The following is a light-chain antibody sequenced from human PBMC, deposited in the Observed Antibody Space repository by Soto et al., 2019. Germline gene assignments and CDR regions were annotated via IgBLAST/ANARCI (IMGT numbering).Light chain of an antibody. CDR2: GAS. CDR1: RDISNS. V-gene: IGKV1-12*01. CDR3: QQTSAFPRT. Sequence: DIQMTQSPSSVSGSVVDRVTITCRASRDISNSLAWYQHTPGKAPKLLLRGASSLHRGVPSRFSGGGAGTEFTLTISSLQPEDFETYYCQQTSAFPRTFGQGTTVDIK. J-gene: IGKJ2*01.